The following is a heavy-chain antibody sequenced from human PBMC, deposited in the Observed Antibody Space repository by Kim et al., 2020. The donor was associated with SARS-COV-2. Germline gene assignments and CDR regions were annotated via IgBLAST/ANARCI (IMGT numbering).Heavy chain of an antibody. CDR1: GGSFSGYY. CDR3: AIGSRIAAAGRPHWFDP. CDR2: INHSGST. V-gene: IGHV4-34*01. Sequence: SETLSLTCAVYGGSFSGYYWSWIRQPPGKGLEWIGVINHSGSTNYNSSLKSRVTISVDTSKNQFSLKLSSVTAADTAVYYCAIGSRIAAAGRPHWFDPWGEGTLVTVSS. J-gene: IGHJ5*02. D-gene: IGHD6-13*01.